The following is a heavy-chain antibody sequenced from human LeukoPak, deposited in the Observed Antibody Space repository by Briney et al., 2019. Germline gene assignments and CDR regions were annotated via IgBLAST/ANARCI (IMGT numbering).Heavy chain of an antibody. D-gene: IGHD6-19*01. CDR3: ARDSEAQWLVPNLVSY. V-gene: IGHV3-30*03. CDR2: ISYDGSNK. Sequence: GGSLRLSCAASGFTFSSYGMHWVRQAPGKGLEWVAVISYDGSNKYYADSVKGRFTISRDNSKNTLYLQMNSLRAEDTAVYYCARDSEAQWLVPNLVSYWGQGTLVTVSS. J-gene: IGHJ4*02. CDR1: GFTFSSYG.